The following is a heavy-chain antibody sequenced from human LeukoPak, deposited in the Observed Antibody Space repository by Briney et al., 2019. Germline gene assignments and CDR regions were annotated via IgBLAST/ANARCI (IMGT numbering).Heavy chain of an antibody. J-gene: IGHJ4*02. CDR3: ARRSGYYYDSSCFLDY. D-gene: IGHD3-22*01. CDR2: IYTSGST. CDR1: GGSISSYY. V-gene: IGHV4-4*07. Sequence: PSETLSLTCTVSGGSISSYYWSWIRQPAGKGLEWIGRIYTSGSTNQNPSLKSRVTMSVDTSKTQFSLQLNSVTAADTAVYYCARRSGYYYDSSCFLDYWGQGTLVTVS.